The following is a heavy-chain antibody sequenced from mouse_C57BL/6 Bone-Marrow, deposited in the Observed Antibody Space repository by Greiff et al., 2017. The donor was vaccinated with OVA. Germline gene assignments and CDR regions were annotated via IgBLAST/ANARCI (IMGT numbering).Heavy chain of an antibody. J-gene: IGHJ1*03. CDR3: AREGGGRHYWYCDV. CDR2: IDPSDSYT. D-gene: IGHD1-2*01. V-gene: IGHV1-69*01. Sequence: QVQLQQPGAELVMPGASVKLSCKASGYTFTSYWMHWVKQRPGQGLEWIGEIDPSDSYTNYNQKFKGKSTLTVDKSSSTAYMQLSSLTSEDSAVYYCAREGGGRHYWYCDVWGTGTTVTVSS. CDR1: GYTFTSYW.